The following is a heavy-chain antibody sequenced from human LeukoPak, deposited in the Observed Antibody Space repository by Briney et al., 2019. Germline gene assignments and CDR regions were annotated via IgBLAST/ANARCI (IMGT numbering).Heavy chain of an antibody. CDR3: AKDIEHFDS. CDR1: GFTFRNFA. D-gene: IGHD2-15*01. J-gene: IGHJ4*02. CDR2: LSSSGTKT. Sequence: PGXXLRLSCAASGFTFRNFAMSWVRQAPGKGLEWVSGLSSSGTKTFYAPSVKGRFTISRDDSNSTVLLQMSSLRVEDTAIYYCAKDIEHFDSWGQGTLVIVSS. V-gene: IGHV3-23*01.